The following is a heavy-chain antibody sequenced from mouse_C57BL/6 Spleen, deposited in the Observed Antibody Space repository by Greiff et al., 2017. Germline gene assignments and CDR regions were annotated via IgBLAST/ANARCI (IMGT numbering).Heavy chain of an antibody. D-gene: IGHD2-1*01. Sequence: QVQLQQSGPELVKPGASVKISCKASGYAFSSSWMNWVKQRPGKGLEWIGRIYPGDGDTNYNGKFKGKATLTADKSSSTAYMQLSSLTSEDSAVYFCASLYYGNYGWFAYGGQVTLVTVSA. CDR3: ASLYYGNYGWFAY. CDR2: IYPGDGDT. J-gene: IGHJ3*01. V-gene: IGHV1-82*01. CDR1: GYAFSSSW.